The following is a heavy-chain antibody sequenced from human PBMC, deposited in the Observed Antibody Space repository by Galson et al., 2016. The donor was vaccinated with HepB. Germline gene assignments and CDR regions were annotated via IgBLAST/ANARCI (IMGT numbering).Heavy chain of an antibody. V-gene: IGHV3-53*01. CDR2: IYNTGST. J-gene: IGHJ4*02. CDR3: AREFQYESRGFAYKRPFDH. CDR1: GFSVSEFY. Sequence: SLRLSCAASGFSVSEFYLIWVRQAPGGGLEWISTIYNTGSTHYADSVRGRFTFSRDNSKNTWYLQMNSLRADDTAVYYCAREFQYESRGFAYKRPFDHWGQGTLVTVSS. D-gene: IGHD3-22*01.